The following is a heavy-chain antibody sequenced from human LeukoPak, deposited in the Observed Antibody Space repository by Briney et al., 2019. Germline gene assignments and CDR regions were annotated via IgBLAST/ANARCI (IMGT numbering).Heavy chain of an antibody. Sequence: PGGSLRLSCAASGFTFSTYTMNWVRQAPGKGLEWVSSITTSSSYIYYADSVKGRFTISRDNAKNSLYLQMNSLRAEDTAVYYCARVRNNGFGELFFDYWGQGTLVTVSS. J-gene: IGHJ4*02. CDR2: ITTSSSYI. D-gene: IGHD3-10*01. CDR3: ARVRNNGFGELFFDY. CDR1: GFTFSTYT. V-gene: IGHV3-21*01.